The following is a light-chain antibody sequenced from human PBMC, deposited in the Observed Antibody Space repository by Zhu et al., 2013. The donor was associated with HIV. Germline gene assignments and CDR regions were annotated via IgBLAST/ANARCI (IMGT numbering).Light chain of an antibody. V-gene: IGKV1-5*01. Sequence: DVQMTQSPSTLSASVGDRVTITCRANQSINKWLAWYQQKSGKAPKLLIYDTSSLQSGVPSRFSGSGSGTEFTLTISSLQSEDFAVYYCQQYNNWLTFGGGTKVEIK. J-gene: IGKJ4*01. CDR2: DTS. CDR1: QSINKW. CDR3: QQYNNWLT.